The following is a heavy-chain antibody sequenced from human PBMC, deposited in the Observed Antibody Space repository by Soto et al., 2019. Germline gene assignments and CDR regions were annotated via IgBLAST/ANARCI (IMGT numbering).Heavy chain of an antibody. CDR2: IIPIFGTA. J-gene: IGHJ4*02. V-gene: IGHV1-69*13. Sequence: GASVKVSCKASGGTFSSYAISWVRQAPGQGLEWMGGIIPIFGTANYAQKFQGRVTITADESTSTAYMEPSSLRSEDTAVYYCASIPYCSGGSCYSNFDYWGQGTLVTVSS. CDR3: ASIPYCSGGSCYSNFDY. D-gene: IGHD2-15*01. CDR1: GGTFSSYA.